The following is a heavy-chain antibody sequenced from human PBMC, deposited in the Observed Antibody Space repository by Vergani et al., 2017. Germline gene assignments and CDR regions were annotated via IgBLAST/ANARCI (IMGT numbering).Heavy chain of an antibody. V-gene: IGHV2-5*01. D-gene: IGHD4-23*01. Sequence: QITLKESGPTLVKPTQTLTLTCTFSGFSLSTSGVGVGWIRQPPGKALEWLALIYWNDDKRYSPSLKSRLTITKDTSKNQVVLTMTNMDPVDTATYYCAHSLNYGGKLGYYFDYWGQGTLVTVSS. CDR1: GFSLSTSGVG. CDR3: AHSLNYGGKLGYYFDY. CDR2: IYWNDDK. J-gene: IGHJ4*02.